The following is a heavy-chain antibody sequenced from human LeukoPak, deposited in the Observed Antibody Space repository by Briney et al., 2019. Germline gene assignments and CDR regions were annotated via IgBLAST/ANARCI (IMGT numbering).Heavy chain of an antibody. D-gene: IGHD5-18*01. CDR1: GFTFDDYA. CDR2: IKQDGSEK. CDR3: ASLRYSYGWDYFDY. J-gene: IGHJ4*02. V-gene: IGHV3-7*01. Sequence: PGGSLRLSCAASGFTFDDYAMHWVRQAPGKGLEWVANIKQDGSEKYYVDSVKGRFTISKDNAKNSLYLQMNSLRAEDTAVYYCASLRYSYGWDYFDYWGQGTLVTVSS.